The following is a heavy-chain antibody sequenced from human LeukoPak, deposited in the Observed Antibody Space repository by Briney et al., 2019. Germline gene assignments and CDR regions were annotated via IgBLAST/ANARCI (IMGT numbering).Heavy chain of an antibody. V-gene: IGHV3-30*18. D-gene: IGHD3-10*01. CDR3: AKDLLAYYYGSGSGY. Sequence: RGSLRLSCAASGFTFSSYWMSWVRQAPGKVLEWVAVISYDGSNKYYADSVKGRFTISRDNSKNTLYLQMNSLRAEDTAVYYCAKDLLAYYYGSGSGYWGQGTLVTVSS. CDR1: GFTFSSYW. J-gene: IGHJ4*02. CDR2: ISYDGSNK.